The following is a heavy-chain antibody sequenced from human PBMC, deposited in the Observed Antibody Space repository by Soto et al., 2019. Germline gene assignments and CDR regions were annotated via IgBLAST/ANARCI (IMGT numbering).Heavy chain of an antibody. Sequence: GGSLRLSCAASGFTISDAWINWVRQAPGKGLEWVGRIKSKADGGTTDFAALVKGRFAISRDDSKDMVYLQMNSLKTEDTAVNYCTTDSLFTLTLVRFDFWGHGTLVTVSSGKAPADTAVYYCARHGFGIVVVPAAINYYYYMDVWGKGTTVTVSS. V-gene: IGHV3-15*07. CDR2: IKSKADGGTT. D-gene: IGHD3-10*01. J-gene: IGHJ6*03. CDR1: GFTISDAW. CDR3: TTDSLFTLTLVRFDFWGHGTLVTVSSGKAPADTAVYYCARHGFGIVVVPAAINYYYYMDV.